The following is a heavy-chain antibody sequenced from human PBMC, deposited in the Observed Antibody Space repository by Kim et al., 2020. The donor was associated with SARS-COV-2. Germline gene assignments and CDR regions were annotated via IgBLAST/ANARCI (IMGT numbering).Heavy chain of an antibody. CDR2: IIPIFGTA. V-gene: IGHV1-69*13. CDR1: GGTFSSYA. Sequence: SVKVSCKASGGTFSSYAISWVRQAPGQGLEWMGGIIPIFGTANYAQKFQGRVTITADESTSTAYMELSSLRSEDTAVYYCAREGPYDFWSGYYNFNRYGMDVWGQGTTVTVSS. CDR3: AREGPYDFWSGYYNFNRYGMDV. J-gene: IGHJ6*02. D-gene: IGHD3-3*01.